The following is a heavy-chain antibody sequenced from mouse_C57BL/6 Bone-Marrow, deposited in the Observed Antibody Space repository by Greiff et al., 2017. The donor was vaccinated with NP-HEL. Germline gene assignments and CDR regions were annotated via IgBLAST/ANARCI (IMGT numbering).Heavy chain of an antibody. CDR3: ATLPDYYAMDY. CDR1: GFTFSDYG. J-gene: IGHJ4*01. Sequence: EVQGVESGGGLVKPGGSLKLSCAASGFTFSDYGMHWVRQAPEKGLEWVAYISSGSSTIYYADTVKGRFTISRDNAKSTLFLQMTSLRSEDTAMYYCATLPDYYAMDYWGQGTSVTVSS. V-gene: IGHV5-17*01. CDR2: ISSGSSTI.